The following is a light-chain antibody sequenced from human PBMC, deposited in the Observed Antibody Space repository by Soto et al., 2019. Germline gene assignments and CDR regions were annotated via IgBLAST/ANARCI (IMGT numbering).Light chain of an antibody. V-gene: IGKV1-33*01. CDR2: DAS. CDR1: QDLRNN. J-gene: IGKJ5*01. CDR3: QQYHDYPIT. Sequence: DIQMPQSPSSLSASVGDRVTLTCQANQDLRNNLNWYKQKPGQAPKLLIYDASSLERGVPPRFSGSGSGTYLTFTISSLQPEDIASYYCQQYHDYPITFGQGTRLEIK.